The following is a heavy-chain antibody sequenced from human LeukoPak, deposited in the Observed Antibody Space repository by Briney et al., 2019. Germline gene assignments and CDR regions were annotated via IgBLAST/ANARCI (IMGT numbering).Heavy chain of an antibody. Sequence: ASVKVSCKASGYTFTGYYIHWVRQAPGQGLEWMGRINPNSGGTNYAQDFQDRVTMTRDTSISTAYMELSRLRSDDTAVYYCARGGITAIVVVTTGTFNIWGQGTVVTVSS. CDR3: ARGGITAIVVVTTGTFNI. CDR2: INPNSGGT. CDR1: GYTFTGYY. D-gene: IGHD3-22*01. V-gene: IGHV1-2*06. J-gene: IGHJ3*02.